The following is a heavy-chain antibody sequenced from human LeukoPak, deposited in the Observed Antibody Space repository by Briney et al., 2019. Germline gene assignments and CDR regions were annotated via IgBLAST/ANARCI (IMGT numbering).Heavy chain of an antibody. CDR2: INHSGST. V-gene: IGHV4-34*01. CDR3: AREGGDDILTGYYPDY. D-gene: IGHD3-9*01. CDR1: GGSFSGYY. J-gene: IGHJ4*02. Sequence: SETLSLTCAVYGGSFSGYYWSWIRQPPEKGPEWIWEINHSGSTNYNPSLKSRVTISVDTSKNQFSLKLSSVTAADTAVYYCAREGGDDILTGYYPDYWGQGTLVSVSS.